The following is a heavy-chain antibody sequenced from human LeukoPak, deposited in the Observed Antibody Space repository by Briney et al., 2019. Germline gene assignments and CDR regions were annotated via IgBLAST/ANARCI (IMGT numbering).Heavy chain of an antibody. CDR3: AKDLVSSGYAY. V-gene: IGHV3-30*18. Sequence: GGSLRLSCAASGFTFSSYGMHWVRQAPGKGLGWVTVISYDGSNKYYADSVKGRFTISRDNSKNTLYLQMNSLRAEDTAVYYCAKDLVSSGYAYWGQGTLVTVSS. CDR1: GFTFSSYG. J-gene: IGHJ4*02. D-gene: IGHD3-22*01. CDR2: ISYDGSNK.